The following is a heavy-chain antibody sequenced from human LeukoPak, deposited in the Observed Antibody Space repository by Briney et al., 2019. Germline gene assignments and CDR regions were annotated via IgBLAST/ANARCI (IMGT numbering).Heavy chain of an antibody. CDR1: GGSINGDY. D-gene: IGHD2-21*02. J-gene: IGHJ4*02. CDR3: ARYVVVTAYFDY. V-gene: IGHV4-59*01. CDR2: IYYSGST. Sequence: SETLSLTCSVSGGSINGDYWSWIRQPPGKGLEWIGYIYYSGSTNYNPSLKSRVTISVDTSKNQFSLKLSSVTAADTAVYYCARYVVVTAYFDYWGQGTLVTVSS.